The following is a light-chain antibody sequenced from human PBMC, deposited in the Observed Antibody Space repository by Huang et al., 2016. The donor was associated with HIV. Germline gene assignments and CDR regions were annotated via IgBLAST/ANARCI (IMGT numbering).Light chain of an antibody. J-gene: IGKJ1*01. V-gene: IGKV2D-29*02. Sequence: DVVLTQTPLSLSVTPGQTASISCKSSQSLLDTDGKTYLYWYLQKPGQSPQLLISEVSNRFSGVPERFSGSGSGTDFTLKITRVEAEDVGVYYCMQSIQPTTFGQGTKVEI. CDR2: EVS. CDR1: QSLLDTDGKTY. CDR3: MQSIQPTT.